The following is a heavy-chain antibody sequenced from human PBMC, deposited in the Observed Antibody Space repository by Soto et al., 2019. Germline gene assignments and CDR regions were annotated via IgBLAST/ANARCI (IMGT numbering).Heavy chain of an antibody. D-gene: IGHD6-13*01. V-gene: IGHV5-51*01. Sequence: SLKLYGEGSGYGVTIYWSGWVRQIIGKGLEWMGIIYPGDSDTRYSPSFQGQVTNSADKSISTAYLQWSSLNASDTAMSYCARHPDIAAAGGFDYWGQGTLVPVSS. CDR2: IYPGDSDT. J-gene: IGHJ4*02. CDR3: ARHPDIAAAGGFDY. CDR1: GYGVTIYW.